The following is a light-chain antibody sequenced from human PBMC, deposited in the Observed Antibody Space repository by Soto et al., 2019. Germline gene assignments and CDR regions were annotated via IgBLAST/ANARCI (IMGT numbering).Light chain of an antibody. V-gene: IGLV1-44*01. CDR2: SNN. CDR1: SSNIGSNT. CDR3: AAWDDSLNGVV. Sequence: QSALTQPPSASGTPGQRVTISCSGSSSNIGSNTVNWYQHLPGTAPKLLIYSNNQRPSGVPDRFSGSKSGTSASLAISGLQSEDEADYYCAAWDDSLNGVVFGGGTQLTVL. J-gene: IGLJ2*01.